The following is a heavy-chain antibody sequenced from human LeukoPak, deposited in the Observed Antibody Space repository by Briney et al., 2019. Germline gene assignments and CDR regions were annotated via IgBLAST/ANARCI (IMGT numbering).Heavy chain of an antibody. Sequence: SGGSLRLSCAASGFTFSNYWMHWVRQAPGKGLVWVSRINSDGSGTSYADSVKGRFTISRDNAKNTLYLQMNSLRAGDTAAYYCARVTTLVPDYWGQGTLVTVSS. J-gene: IGHJ4*02. D-gene: IGHD3-10*01. CDR3: ARVTTLVPDY. CDR2: INSDGSGT. CDR1: GFTFSNYW. V-gene: IGHV3-74*01.